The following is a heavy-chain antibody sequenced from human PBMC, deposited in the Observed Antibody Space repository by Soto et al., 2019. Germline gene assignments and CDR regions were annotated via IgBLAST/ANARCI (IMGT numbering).Heavy chain of an antibody. D-gene: IGHD3-10*01. CDR2: IYHSGST. CDR1: GGSISSGGYS. CDR3: ARVRRGSGYPFDY. V-gene: IGHV4-30-2*01. J-gene: IGHJ4*02. Sequence: QLQLQESGSGLVKPSQTLSLTCAVSGGSISSGGYSWSWIRQPPGKGLEWIGYIYHSGSTYYNPSLKMRVTISVDRSKNQFSLKRSSVTAADTAVYYCARVRRGSGYPFDYWGQGTLVTVSS.